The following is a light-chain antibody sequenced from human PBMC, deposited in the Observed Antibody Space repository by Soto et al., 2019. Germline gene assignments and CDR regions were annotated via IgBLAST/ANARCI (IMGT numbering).Light chain of an antibody. CDR3: AAWDVSLSGRA. CDR2: RNN. V-gene: IGLV1-47*01. J-gene: IGLJ3*02. Sequence: QSVLTQPPSACGTPGQRVTISCSGSSSNIGVNYVYWYQQLPGTAPKLLIYRNNQRPSGVPARFSGSKSGTSASLAISGLRSEDEADYYCAAWDVSLSGRAFGGGTKVTVL. CDR1: SSNIGVNY.